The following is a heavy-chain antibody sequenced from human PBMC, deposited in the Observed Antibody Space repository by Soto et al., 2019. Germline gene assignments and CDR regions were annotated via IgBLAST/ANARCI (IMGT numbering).Heavy chain of an antibody. CDR1: GGSISSYY. CDR2: IYYSGST. J-gene: IGHJ4*02. D-gene: IGHD4-17*01. Sequence: QVQLQESGPGLVKPSETLSLTCTVSGGSISSYYWSWIRQPPGKGLEWIGYIYYSGSTNYNPSLKSRVTISVDTSKNQFSLKLSSVTAADTAVYYCARDRHGALDYWGQGTLVTVSS. V-gene: IGHV4-59*01. CDR3: ARDRHGALDY.